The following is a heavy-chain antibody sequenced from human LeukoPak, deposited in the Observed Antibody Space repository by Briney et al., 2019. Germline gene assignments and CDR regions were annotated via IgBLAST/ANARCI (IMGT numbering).Heavy chain of an antibody. CDR2: INSDGYST. V-gene: IGHV3-74*01. CDR3: ARVGCRGGSCSSRGDYYYGMDV. D-gene: IGHD2-15*01. CDR1: GFTFSRYW. J-gene: IGHJ6*02. Sequence: PGGSLRLSRAASGFTFSRYWMHWVRQAPGKGLVWVSRINSDGYSTTYADSVKGRFTISRDNAKNTLYLQMNSLRDEDTAVYYCARVGCRGGSCSSRGDYYYGMDVWGQGTTVTVSS.